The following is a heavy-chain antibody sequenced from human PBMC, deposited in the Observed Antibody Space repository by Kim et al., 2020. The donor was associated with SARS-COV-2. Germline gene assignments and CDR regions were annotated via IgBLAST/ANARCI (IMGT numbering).Heavy chain of an antibody. CDR2: IKEDGTEK. Sequence: GGSLRLSCAASGFTFSSYWMSWVRQAPGKGLEWVANIKEDGTEKYYVDSVKGRFTISRDNAKNSLYLQMNSLRAEDTAVYYCARERYGSGSFFGRWGQGTLVTVSS. D-gene: IGHD3-10*01. J-gene: IGHJ5*02. V-gene: IGHV3-7*01. CDR3: ARERYGSGSFFGR. CDR1: GFTFSSYW.